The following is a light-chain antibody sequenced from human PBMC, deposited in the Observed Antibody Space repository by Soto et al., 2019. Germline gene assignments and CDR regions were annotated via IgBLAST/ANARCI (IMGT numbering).Light chain of an antibody. CDR3: QQYYSTRT. V-gene: IGKV4-1*01. J-gene: IGKJ1*01. CDR1: QSVLYSSNNKNH. CDR2: WAS. Sequence: DIVMTQSPDSLAVSLGERATINCKSSQSVLYSSNNKNHLGWYQQKPGQPPKLLIYWASTRESGVPDRFSGSGSGTDFTLTISGLQAEDVAVYYCQQYYSTRTFGQGTKVEIK.